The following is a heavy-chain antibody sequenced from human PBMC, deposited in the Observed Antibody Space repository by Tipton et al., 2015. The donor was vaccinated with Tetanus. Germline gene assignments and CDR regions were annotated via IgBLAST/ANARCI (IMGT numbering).Heavy chain of an antibody. V-gene: IGHV4-39*01. D-gene: IGHD5-24*01. CDR3: ARGLDPYKSGNF. J-gene: IGHJ4*02. Sequence: LRLSCTVSGATVSRSNYHWGWIRQPPGKGLEWIGSISYSGSTYYNPSLKSRVAISVDTSKNQFSLRLTSVTAADTAVYFCARGLDPYKSGNFWGQGTLVTVSS. CDR1: GATVSRSNYH. CDR2: ISYSGST.